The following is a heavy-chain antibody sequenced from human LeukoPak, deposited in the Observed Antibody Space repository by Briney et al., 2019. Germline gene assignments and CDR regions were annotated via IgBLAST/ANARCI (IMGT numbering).Heavy chain of an antibody. CDR2: ISGSGGST. Sequence: PGGSLRLSCAASGFTFSSYAMSWVRQAPGKGLEWVSAISGSGGSTYYADSVKGRSTISRDNSKNTLYLQMNSLRAEDTAVYYCAKDQGIVVVPAAILYYYGMDVWGQGTTVTVSS. J-gene: IGHJ6*02. D-gene: IGHD2-2*02. V-gene: IGHV3-23*01. CDR3: AKDQGIVVVPAAILYYYGMDV. CDR1: GFTFSSYA.